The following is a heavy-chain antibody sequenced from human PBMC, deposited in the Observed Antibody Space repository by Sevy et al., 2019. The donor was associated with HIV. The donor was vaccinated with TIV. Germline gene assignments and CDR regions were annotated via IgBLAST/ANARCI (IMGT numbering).Heavy chain of an antibody. D-gene: IGHD4-4*01. V-gene: IGHV4-31*03. CDR3: ARAYSNYDFDY. Sequence: SETLSLTCTVSGGSISSGGYYWSWIRQHPGKGLEWIGYIYYSGSTYYNPSLKSRVTISVDTSKNQFSLKLSFVTAADTAVYYCARAYSNYDFDYWGQGTLVTVSS. J-gene: IGHJ4*02. CDR1: GGSISSGGYY. CDR2: IYYSGST.